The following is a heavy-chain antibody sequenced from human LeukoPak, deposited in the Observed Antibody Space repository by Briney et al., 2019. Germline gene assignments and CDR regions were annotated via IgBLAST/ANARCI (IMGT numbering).Heavy chain of an antibody. V-gene: IGHV4-39*07. CDR3: ARGFPRAHLDY. CDR1: GGSISSSSYY. CDR2: IYYSGST. Sequence: SETLSLTCTVSGGSISSSSYYWGWIRQPPGKGLEWIGSIYYSGSTYYNPSLKSRVTISVDTSKNQFSLKLSSVTAADTAVYYCARGFPRAHLDYWGQGTLVTVSS. J-gene: IGHJ4*02.